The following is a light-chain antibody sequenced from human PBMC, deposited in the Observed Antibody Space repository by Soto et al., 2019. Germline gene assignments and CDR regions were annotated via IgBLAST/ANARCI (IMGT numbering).Light chain of an antibody. CDR1: QSVSSN. Sequence: EIVMTQSPATLSVSPGERVTLSCRASQSVSSNLAWYQEKPGQAPRLLIYGASTRATGIPARFSGSGSGTDFTLTISSLQSEDYALYYCQQYNNWPLTFGGGTKVEIK. CDR2: GAS. J-gene: IGKJ4*01. CDR3: QQYNNWPLT. V-gene: IGKV3-15*01.